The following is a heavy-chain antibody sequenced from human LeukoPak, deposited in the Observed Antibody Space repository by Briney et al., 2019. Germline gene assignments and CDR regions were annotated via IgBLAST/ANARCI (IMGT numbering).Heavy chain of an antibody. V-gene: IGHV4-31*03. CDR2: IYYSGST. D-gene: IGHD3-10*01. J-gene: IGHJ6*04. CDR3: ARGTDMVREYGMDV. CDR1: GGSISSGGYY. Sequence: SQTLSLTCTVSGGSISSGGYYWSWIRQHPGKGLEWIGYIYYSGSTYYNPSLKSRVTISVDTSKNQFSLKLSSVTAADTAVYYYARGTDMVREYGMDVWGKGTTVTVSS.